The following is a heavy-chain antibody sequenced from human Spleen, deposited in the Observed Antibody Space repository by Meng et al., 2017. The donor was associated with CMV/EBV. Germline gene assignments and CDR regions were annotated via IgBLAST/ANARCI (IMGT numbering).Heavy chain of an antibody. V-gene: IGHV3-30*04. CDR2: ISYDGSNK. J-gene: IGHJ4*02. Sequence: GGSLRLSCAASGFTFSSYAMHWVRQAPGKGLEWVAVISYDGSNKYYADSVKGRFTISRDNSKNTLYLQMNSLRAEDTAVYYCARGGHKAGYFDYWGQGTLVPSPQ. D-gene: IGHD3-10*01. CDR3: ARGGHKAGYFDY. CDR1: GFTFSSYA.